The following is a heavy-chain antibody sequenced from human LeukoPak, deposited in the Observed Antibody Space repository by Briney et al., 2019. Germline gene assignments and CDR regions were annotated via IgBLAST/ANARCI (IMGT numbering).Heavy chain of an antibody. D-gene: IGHD3-22*01. CDR1: GYTFTSYS. CDR2: ISAYNGNT. CDR3: ARVYDSSGYYPLPSGMDV. J-gene: IGHJ6*02. V-gene: IGHV1-18*01. Sequence: ASVKVSCKASGYTFTSYSISWVRQAPGQGLEWMGWISAYNGNTNYAQKLQGRVTMTTDTSTSTAYMELRSLRSDDTAVYYCARVYDSSGYYPLPSGMDVWGQGTTVTVSS.